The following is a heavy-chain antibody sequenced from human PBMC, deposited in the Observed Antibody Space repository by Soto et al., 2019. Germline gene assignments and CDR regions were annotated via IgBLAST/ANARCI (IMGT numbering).Heavy chain of an antibody. V-gene: IGHV3-30-3*01. Sequence: GGSLRLSCAASGFTFSSYAMHWVRQAPGKGLEWVAVISYDGSNKYYADSVKGRFTISRDNSKNTLYLQMISLRAEDTAVYYCAREVTITGTTWGQGTLVTVSS. CDR2: ISYDGSNK. J-gene: IGHJ4*02. CDR3: AREVTITGTT. CDR1: GFTFSSYA. D-gene: IGHD1-7*01.